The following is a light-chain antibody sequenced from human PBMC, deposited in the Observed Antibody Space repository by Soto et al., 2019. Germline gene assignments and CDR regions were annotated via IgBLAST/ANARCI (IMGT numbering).Light chain of an antibody. J-gene: IGKJ1*01. CDR3: QQYGSSPPWT. Sequence: EIVLTQSPATMSLSPVERATLSGVASESVSYSYVAWYQLKGGLAPRLLMYGASSRATGIPDRFSGGGSGTDFTLTISRLEPEDFAVYYCQQYGSSPPWTFGQGTKVDNK. CDR1: ESVSYSY. V-gene: IGKV3D-20*01. CDR2: GAS.